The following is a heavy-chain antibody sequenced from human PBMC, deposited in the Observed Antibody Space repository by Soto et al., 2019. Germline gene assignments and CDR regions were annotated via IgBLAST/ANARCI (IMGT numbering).Heavy chain of an antibody. J-gene: IGHJ4*02. CDR3: AKDGSSSWPPAY. Sequence: GGSLILSCAASGFTFSTFAMSWVRQAPGKGLEWVSGIGGNGDNGFYTDSVKGRFTISRDNSQNTLYLHMNSLRAEDTAVYYCAKDGSSSWPPAYWGQGTLVTVSS. V-gene: IGHV3-23*01. CDR2: IGGNGDNG. D-gene: IGHD6-13*01. CDR1: GFTFSTFA.